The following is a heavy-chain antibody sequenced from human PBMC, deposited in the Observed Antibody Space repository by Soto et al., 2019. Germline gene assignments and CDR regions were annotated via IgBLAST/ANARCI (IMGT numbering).Heavy chain of an antibody. CDR3: ARGGRWLDFHS. D-gene: IGHD6-19*01. CDR2: IMPDGNKK. Sequence: EVQVVESGGGLVQPGESLRLSCAPSAFDFGGSWMSWVRQAPGKGLEWVANIMPDGNKKYYVDSVKGRFTISRDNTKNSLVLQMNSLRAEDTAVYYCARGGRWLDFHSWGQGTLVTVSS. V-gene: IGHV3-7*01. J-gene: IGHJ4*02. CDR1: AFDFGGSW.